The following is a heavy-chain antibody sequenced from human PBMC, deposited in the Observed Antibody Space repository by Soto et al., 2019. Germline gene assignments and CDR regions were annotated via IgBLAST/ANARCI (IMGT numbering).Heavy chain of an antibody. Sequence: QVQLVESGGGVVQPGRSLRLSCAASGFTFNNYGMPWVGQAPGKGLEWGAVIWYDGSNKYYVDSVKGRFTISRDNSKNTLYLQMNSLRAEDTAVYYCARGAAGTPTDYYYYGMDVWGQGTTVTVSS. D-gene: IGHD6-13*01. CDR1: GFTFNNYG. CDR2: IWYDGSNK. V-gene: IGHV3-33*01. J-gene: IGHJ6*02. CDR3: ARGAAGTPTDYYYYGMDV.